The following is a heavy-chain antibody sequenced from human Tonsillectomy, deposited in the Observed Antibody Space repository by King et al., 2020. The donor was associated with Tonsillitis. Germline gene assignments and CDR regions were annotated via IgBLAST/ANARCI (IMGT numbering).Heavy chain of an antibody. Sequence: VQLVQSGAEVKKPGESLKISCEGSGDTFCRYWIGWVRQLPGKGLEWMGRIFPSVSHVRYSPTFQGHGTISADKSISTAYLQWSSLKASDTAMYYCARGNDFSDPWGQGTLVIVSS. V-gene: IGHV5-51*03. J-gene: IGHJ5*02. CDR1: GDTFCRYW. D-gene: IGHD3-3*01. CDR3: ARGNDFSDP. CDR2: IFPSVSHV.